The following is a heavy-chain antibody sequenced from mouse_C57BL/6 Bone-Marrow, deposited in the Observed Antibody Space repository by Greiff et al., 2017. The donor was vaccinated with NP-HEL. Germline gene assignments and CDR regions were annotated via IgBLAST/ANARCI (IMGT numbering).Heavy chain of an antibody. CDR2: IDPSDSYT. CDR3: ARWRYDYGYYFDY. Sequence: VQLKQPGAELVKPGASVKLSCKASGYTFTSYWMQWVKQRPGQGLEWIGEIDPSDSYTNYNQKFKGKATLTVDTSSSTAYMQLSSLTSEDSAGYYGARWRYDYGYYFDYWGQGTTLTVSS. J-gene: IGHJ2*01. D-gene: IGHD2-4*01. CDR1: GYTFTSYW. V-gene: IGHV1-50*01.